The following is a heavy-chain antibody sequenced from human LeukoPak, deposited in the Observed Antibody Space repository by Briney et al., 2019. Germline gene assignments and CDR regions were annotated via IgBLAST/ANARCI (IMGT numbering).Heavy chain of an antibody. CDR1: GYTFTSYY. V-gene: IGHV1-46*01. J-gene: IGHJ4*02. Sequence: ASVKVSCKASGYTFTSYYMHWVRQAPGQGLEWMGIINPSGGSTSYAQKFQGRVNMTRDTSTSTVYMELSSLRSEDTAVYYCARDDIVVGPNAREGDYWGQGTLVTVSS. D-gene: IGHD2-2*01. CDR2: INPSGGST. CDR3: ARDDIVVGPNAREGDY.